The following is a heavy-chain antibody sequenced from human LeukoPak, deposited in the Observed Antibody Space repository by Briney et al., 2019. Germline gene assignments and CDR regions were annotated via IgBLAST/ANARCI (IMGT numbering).Heavy chain of an antibody. Sequence: KASETLSLTCTVSGGSISSYYWSWIRQPPGKGLEWIGYIYYSGSTNYNPSLKSRVTISVDTSKNQFSLKLSSVTAADTAVYYCAGNYYDGSGPFSWSQGTLVTVSS. CDR3: AGNYYDGSGPFS. V-gene: IGHV4-59*01. J-gene: IGHJ4*02. D-gene: IGHD3-22*01. CDR2: IYYSGST. CDR1: GGSISSYY.